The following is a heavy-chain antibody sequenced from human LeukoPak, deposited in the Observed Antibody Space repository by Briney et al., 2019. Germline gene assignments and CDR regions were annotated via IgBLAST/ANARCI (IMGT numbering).Heavy chain of an antibody. CDR2: INHSGST. V-gene: IGHV4-34*01. J-gene: IGHJ5*02. D-gene: IGHD3-10*01. CDR3: ARDRYGSGVRGFDP. CDR1: GGSFSGYY. Sequence: SETLSLTCAVYGGSFSGYYWRWIRQPPGKGLEWIGEINHSGSTYYNPSLKSRVTISVDTSKNQFSLKLSSVTAADTAVYYCARDRYGSGVRGFDPWGQGTLVTVSS.